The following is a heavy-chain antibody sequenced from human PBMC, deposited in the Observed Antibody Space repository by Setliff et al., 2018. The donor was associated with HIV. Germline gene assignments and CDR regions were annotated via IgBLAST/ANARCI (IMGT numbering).Heavy chain of an antibody. D-gene: IGHD3-3*01. CDR2: VFYTGGT. Sequence: SETLSLTCSVSGGSISNHYWSWIRQPPGKGLEWIGYVFYTGGTNYRPSLRGRVTISVDTSKNHFSLKLSSVTAADTAVYYCARGVNPTYYDFWSGNYMRKYYYYYMDVWGKGTTVTVSS. CDR1: GGSISNHY. J-gene: IGHJ6*03. CDR3: ARGVNPTYYDFWSGNYMRKYYYYYMDV. V-gene: IGHV4-59*11.